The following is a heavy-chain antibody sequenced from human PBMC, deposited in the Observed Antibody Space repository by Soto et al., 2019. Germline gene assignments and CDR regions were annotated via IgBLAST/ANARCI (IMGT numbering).Heavy chain of an antibody. CDR3: SRDLFDDSKRLFAH. J-gene: IGHJ4*02. Sequence: PGGSLRLSCAASGFTFSSFWMSWVRQAPGKGPEWVANINQDGTETYHGDPVLGRFTISRDNARNSLYLQMNSMRVDDTAVYYCSRDLFDDSKRLFAHWGQGTLVTVSS. CDR1: GFTFSSFW. D-gene: IGHD3-22*01. CDR2: INQDGTET. V-gene: IGHV3-7*01.